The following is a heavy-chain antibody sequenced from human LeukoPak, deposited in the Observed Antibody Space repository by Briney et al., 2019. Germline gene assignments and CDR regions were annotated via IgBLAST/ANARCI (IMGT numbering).Heavy chain of an antibody. D-gene: IGHD2-2*01. CDR2: IIPIFGTA. CDR1: GGTFSSYA. J-gene: IGHJ1*01. V-gene: IGHV1-69*13. Sequence: SVKVSCKASGGTFSSYAISWVRQAPGQGLEWMGGIIPIFGTANYAQKFQGRVTITADESTSTAYMELSSLRSEDTAVYYCAGGGIVVVPAAMGLESSRHGGQGTRVPFPS. CDR3: AGGGIVVVPAAMGLESSRH.